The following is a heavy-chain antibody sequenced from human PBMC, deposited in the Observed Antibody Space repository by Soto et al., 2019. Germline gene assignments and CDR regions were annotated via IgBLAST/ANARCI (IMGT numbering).Heavy chain of an antibody. CDR3: ARDQYYYDSSGSPGSS. V-gene: IGHV1-18*01. CDR2: ISAYNGNT. D-gene: IGHD3-22*01. Sequence: ASVKVSCKASGYTFTSYGISWVRQAPGQGLEWMGWISAYNGNTNYAQKLQGRVTMTTDTSTSTAYMELRSLRSDDTAVYYCARDQYYYDSSGSPGSSWGQGTLVTVSS. CDR1: GYTFTSYG. J-gene: IGHJ5*02.